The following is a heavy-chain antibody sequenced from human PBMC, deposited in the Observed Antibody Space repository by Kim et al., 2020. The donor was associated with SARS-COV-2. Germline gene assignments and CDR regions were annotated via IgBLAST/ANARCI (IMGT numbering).Heavy chain of an antibody. J-gene: IGHJ3*02. V-gene: IGHV3-23*01. CDR3: ANGQPMIPISAFDI. Sequence: ADSVKGRFTISRDNSKNTLYLQMNSLRAEDTAVYYCANGQPMIPISAFDIWGQGTMVTVSS. D-gene: IGHD3-16*01.